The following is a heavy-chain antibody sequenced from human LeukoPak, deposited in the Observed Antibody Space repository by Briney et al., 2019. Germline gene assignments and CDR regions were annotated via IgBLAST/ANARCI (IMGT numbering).Heavy chain of an antibody. CDR2: VYYGGST. J-gene: IGHJ5*02. V-gene: IGHV4-59*01. CDR3: ARDSNGFDP. CDR1: GGSISSFY. Sequence: PSETLSLTCTVSGGSISSFYWSWIRQPPGKGLEWIGYVYYGGSTNYNPSLESRVTISVDTSKNQFSLKLSSVTAADTAVYYCARDSNGFDPWGQGTLVTVSS.